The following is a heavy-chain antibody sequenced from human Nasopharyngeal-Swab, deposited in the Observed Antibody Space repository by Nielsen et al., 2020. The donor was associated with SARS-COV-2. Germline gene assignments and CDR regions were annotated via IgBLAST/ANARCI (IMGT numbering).Heavy chain of an antibody. J-gene: IGHJ3*02. Sequence: GGSLRLSCAASGFTFSDYYMSWIRQAPGKGLEWVSYISSSGSTIYYAASVKGRFTISRDNAKNSLYLQMNSLRAEGTAVYYCARAATMVRANDAFDIWGQGTMVTVSS. CDR1: GFTFSDYY. CDR3: ARAATMVRANDAFDI. CDR2: ISSSGSTI. D-gene: IGHD3-10*01. V-gene: IGHV3-11*01.